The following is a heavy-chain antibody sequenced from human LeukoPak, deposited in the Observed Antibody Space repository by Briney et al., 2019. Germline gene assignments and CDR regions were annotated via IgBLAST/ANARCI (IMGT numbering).Heavy chain of an antibody. CDR1: GGTFSSYA. V-gene: IGHV1-69*13. CDR2: IIPIFGTA. CDR3: ARDRRTYYYDSSGPTYFDL. D-gene: IGHD3-22*01. J-gene: IGHJ2*01. Sequence: SVKVSCKASGGTFSSYAISWVRQAPGQGLEWMGGIIPIFGTANYAQKFQGRVTITADESTSTAYMELSSLRSEDTAVYYCARDRRTYYYDSSGPTYFDLWGRGTLVTVSS.